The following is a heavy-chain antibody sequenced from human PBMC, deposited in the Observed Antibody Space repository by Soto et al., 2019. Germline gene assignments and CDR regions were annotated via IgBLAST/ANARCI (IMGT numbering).Heavy chain of an antibody. CDR3: ARDRGDYVWGSYPPTNRECYFDY. Sequence: SETLSLTCAVSGGSISSSNWWSWVRQPPGKGLEWIGEIYHSGSTNYNPSLKSRVTISVDKSKNQFSLKLSSVTAADTAVYYCARDRGDYVWGSYPPTNRECYFDYWGQGTLVTVSS. CDR2: IYHSGST. CDR1: GGSISSSNW. V-gene: IGHV4-4*02. D-gene: IGHD3-16*02. J-gene: IGHJ4*02.